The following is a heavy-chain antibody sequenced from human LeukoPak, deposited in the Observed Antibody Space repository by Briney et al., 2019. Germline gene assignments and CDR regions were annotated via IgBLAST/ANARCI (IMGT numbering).Heavy chain of an antibody. CDR1: GFTVSSNY. D-gene: IGHD3-10*01. CDR2: IYSGGKT. CDR3: ARDGEGGHYYYGMDV. J-gene: IGHJ6*02. V-gene: IGHV3-53*01. Sequence: GGSLRLSCAASGFTVSSNYMSWVRQAPGKGLEWVSVIYSGGKTYYADPVKGRFTISRDNSKNTLYLQMNSLRAEDTAVYYCARDGEGGHYYYGMDVWGQGTPVTVSS.